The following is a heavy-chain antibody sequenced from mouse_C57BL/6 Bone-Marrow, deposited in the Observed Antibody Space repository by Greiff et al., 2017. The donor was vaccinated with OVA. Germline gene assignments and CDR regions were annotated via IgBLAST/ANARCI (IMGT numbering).Heavy chain of an antibody. CDR3: AGLWLRLRPHWYFDV. V-gene: IGHV14-2*01. CDR2: IDPEDGET. CDR1: GFNIKDYY. D-gene: IGHD3-2*02. Sequence: EVQLQQSGAELVKPGASVKLSCTASGFNIKDYYMHWVKQRTEQGLEWIGRIDPEDGETKYAPKFQGKANITADTSSNTAYLQLSSLTSEDTAVYYCAGLWLRLRPHWYFDVWGTGTTVTVSS. J-gene: IGHJ1*03.